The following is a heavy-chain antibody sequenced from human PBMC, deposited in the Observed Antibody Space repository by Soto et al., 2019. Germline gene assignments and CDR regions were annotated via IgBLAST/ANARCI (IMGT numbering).Heavy chain of an antibody. CDR3: IRGRRSGWFGAKNNWGDS. J-gene: IGHJ5*01. CDR2: LYHSGSI. Sequence: SETLSLTCTVSVGSISSYYWGWVRQPPGKGLEWIGSLYHSGSIYKNPSLKSRVTISVDTAKNQVSLNLTAVTAADTAVYYCIRGRRSGWFGAKNNWGDSWCQRKLVTVS. CDR1: VGSISSYY. D-gene: IGHD6-19*01. V-gene: IGHV4-38-2*02.